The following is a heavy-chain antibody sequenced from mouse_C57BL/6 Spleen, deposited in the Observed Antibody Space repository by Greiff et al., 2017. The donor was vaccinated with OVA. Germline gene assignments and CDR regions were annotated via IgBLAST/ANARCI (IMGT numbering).Heavy chain of an antibody. Sequence: EVKLVESGGGLVQPGGSLSLSCAASGFTFTDYYMSWVRQPPGKALEWLGFIRNKANGYTTEYSASVKGRFTISRDNSQSILYLQMNALRAEDSATYYCARFHWEMGDYFDYWGQGTTLTVSS. CDR2: IRNKANGYTT. D-gene: IGHD4-1*01. J-gene: IGHJ2*01. CDR1: GFTFTDYY. CDR3: ARFHWEMGDYFDY. V-gene: IGHV7-3*01.